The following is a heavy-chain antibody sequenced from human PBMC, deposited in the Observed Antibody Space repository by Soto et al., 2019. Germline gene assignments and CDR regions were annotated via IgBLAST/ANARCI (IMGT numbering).Heavy chain of an antibody. CDR2: IYYSGST. Sequence: SETLSLTCTVSGGSISSSSYYWGWIRQPPGKGLEWIGSIYYSGSTYYNPSLKSRVTISVDTSKNQFSLKLSSVTAADTAVYYCASRSEYSSSPFDYWGQGTLVTLSS. CDR3: ASRSEYSSSPFDY. D-gene: IGHD6-6*01. CDR1: GGSISSSSYY. J-gene: IGHJ4*02. V-gene: IGHV4-39*01.